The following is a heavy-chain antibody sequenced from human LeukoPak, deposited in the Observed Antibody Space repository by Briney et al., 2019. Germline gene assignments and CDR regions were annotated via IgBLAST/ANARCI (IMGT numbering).Heavy chain of an antibody. D-gene: IGHD1-7*01. Sequence: PGGSLRLSCAASGFTFGSYAMSWVRQAPGKGLEWVSTISGSGVSTYFADSVKGRFTISRDNSKNTLYLQMNSLRPEDTAVYYCAKDFYPLGNYVIYFDPWGQGTLVTVSS. CDR1: GFTFGSYA. CDR3: AKDFYPLGNYVIYFDP. V-gene: IGHV3-23*01. CDR2: ISGSGVST. J-gene: IGHJ4*02.